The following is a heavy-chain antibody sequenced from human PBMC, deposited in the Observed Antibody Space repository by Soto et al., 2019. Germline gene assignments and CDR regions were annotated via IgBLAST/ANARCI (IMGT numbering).Heavy chain of an antibody. CDR3: TVPSDKWYYYYGMDV. D-gene: IGHD1-26*01. CDR1: GGTFSSYA. J-gene: IGHJ6*02. Sequence: ASVKVSCKAAGGTFSSYAISWVRQAPGQGLEWMGGIIPIFGTANYAQKFQGRVTITADESTSTAYMELSSLRSEDTAVYYCTVPSDKWYYYYGMDVWGQGTTVTVSS. CDR2: IIPIFGTA. V-gene: IGHV1-69*13.